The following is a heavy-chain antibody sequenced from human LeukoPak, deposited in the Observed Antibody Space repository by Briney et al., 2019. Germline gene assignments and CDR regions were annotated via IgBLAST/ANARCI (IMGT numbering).Heavy chain of an antibody. J-gene: IGHJ4*02. D-gene: IGHD2-2*02. CDR2: IWYDGSNK. CDR1: GFTFSSYG. V-gene: IGHV3-33*01. Sequence: GGSLRLSCAASGFTFSSYGMHWVRQAPGNGLEWVAVIWYDGSNKYYADSVKGRFTISRDNSKNTLYLQMNSLRAEDTAVYYCARGPSRYCSSTSCYTIDYWGQGTLVTVSS. CDR3: ARGPSRYCSSTSCYTIDY.